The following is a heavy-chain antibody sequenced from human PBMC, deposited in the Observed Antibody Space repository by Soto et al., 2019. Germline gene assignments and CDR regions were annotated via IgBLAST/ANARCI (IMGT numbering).Heavy chain of an antibody. D-gene: IGHD2-8*01. CDR3: ARPPTANLDAFEI. CDR1: GGSISSSNYY. J-gene: IGHJ3*02. V-gene: IGHV4-39*01. CDR2: IYYSVST. Sequence: SETLSLTCTVSGGSISSSNYYWGWIRQPPGKGLEWIGSIYYSVSTFYNPSPKSRVTISVDTSKNQFSLKLNSVTAADTAVYYCARPPTANLDAFEIWGQGTLVTVSS.